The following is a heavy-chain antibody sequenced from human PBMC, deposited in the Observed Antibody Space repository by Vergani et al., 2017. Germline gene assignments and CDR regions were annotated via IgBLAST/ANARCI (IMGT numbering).Heavy chain of an antibody. CDR3: AKDDSRQLGPFDY. Sequence: EVQLVESGGGLVQPGRSLRLSCAASGFTFDDYAMHWVRQAPGKGLEWVSGISWNSGSIGYADSVKGRFTISRDNAKNSLYLQMNSLRAEDTALYYCAKDDSRQLGPFDYWGQGTLVTVSS. D-gene: IGHD6-13*01. CDR1: GFTFDDYA. CDR2: ISWNSGSI. V-gene: IGHV3-9*01. J-gene: IGHJ4*02.